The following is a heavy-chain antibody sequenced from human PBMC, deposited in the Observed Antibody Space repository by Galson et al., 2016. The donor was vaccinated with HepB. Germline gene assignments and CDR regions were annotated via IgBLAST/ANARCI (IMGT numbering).Heavy chain of an antibody. D-gene: IGHD3-10*01. CDR2: ISSSGST. CDR3: AREGRGAHFDF. Sequence: SETLSLTCTVSDGSITSYYWSWIRQPPGKGLEWVGYISSSGSTKYNSSLKSRVTISVDTSRNQFSLRLTSVTAADTAVYYCAREGRGAHFDFWGPGTLVTVSS. CDR1: DGSITSYY. J-gene: IGHJ4*02. V-gene: IGHV4-59*12.